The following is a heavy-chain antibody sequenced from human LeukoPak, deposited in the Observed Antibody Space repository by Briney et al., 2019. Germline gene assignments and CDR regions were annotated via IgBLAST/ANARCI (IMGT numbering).Heavy chain of an antibody. V-gene: IGHV3-9*01. CDR1: GFTFDDYA. J-gene: IGHJ6*02. Sequence: GGSLRLSCAASGFTFDDYAMHWVRQAPGKGLEWVSGISWNSGSIGYADSVKGRFTISRDNAKNSLYLQMNRLRAEDTALYYCAKDGYGMDVWGQGTTVTVSS. CDR2: ISWNSGSI. CDR3: AKDGYGMDV.